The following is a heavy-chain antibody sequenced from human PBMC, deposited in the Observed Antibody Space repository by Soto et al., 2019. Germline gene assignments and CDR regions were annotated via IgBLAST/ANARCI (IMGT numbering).Heavy chain of an antibody. Sequence: QVHLVESGGGVVQPGRSLRLSCGASGFTFSTYVIHWVRQAPDKGLEWVAVISYDSSNEFYADSVKGRFTISRDNSKNTLYQQMNTLRPDDTAVYYCASPYCSGGSCYHTEYFQHWGQGTLVTVSS. CDR2: ISYDSSNE. CDR1: GFTFSTYV. J-gene: IGHJ1*01. V-gene: IGHV3-30-3*01. D-gene: IGHD2-15*01. CDR3: ASPYCSGGSCYHTEYFQH.